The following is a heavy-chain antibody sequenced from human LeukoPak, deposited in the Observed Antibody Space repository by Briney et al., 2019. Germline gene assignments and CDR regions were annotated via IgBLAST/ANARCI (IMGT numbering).Heavy chain of an antibody. D-gene: IGHD6-25*01. CDR3: AKDRLSGFDAFDI. Sequence: GRSLRLSCAASGFTFDDYAMHWVRQAPGKGLEWVSGITWNSAGIDYADSVKGRFTISRDNAKNSLYLQMSSLRAEDMALYYCAKDRLSGFDAFDIWGQGTMVTVSS. J-gene: IGHJ3*02. V-gene: IGHV3-9*03. CDR2: ITWNSAGI. CDR1: GFTFDDYA.